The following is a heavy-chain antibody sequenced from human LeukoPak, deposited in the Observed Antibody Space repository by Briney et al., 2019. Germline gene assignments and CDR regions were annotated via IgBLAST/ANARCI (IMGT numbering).Heavy chain of an antibody. CDR3: SRENGAFSPFGY. CDR2: ISLTGLT. J-gene: IGHJ4*02. Sequence: SGTLSLTCGVSGGSISNTNWWSWVRQTPGQGLEWIGEISLTGLTHYNPSLESRVTVSLDKSKNQLSLNLTSVTAADTAVYYCSRENGAFSPFGYWGQGTLVTVLS. D-gene: IGHD2-8*01. V-gene: IGHV4-4*02. CDR1: GGSISNTNW.